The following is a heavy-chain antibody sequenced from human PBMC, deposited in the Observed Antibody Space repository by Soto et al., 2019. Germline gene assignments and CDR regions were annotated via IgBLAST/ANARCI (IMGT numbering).Heavy chain of an antibody. Sequence: PSETLSLTCAVYGGSFSGYYWSWIRQPPGKGLEWIGEINHSGSTNYNPSLKSRVTISVDTSKNQFSLKLSSVTAADTAVYYCARGIRGWLQFVWFDPWGQGTLVTVSS. J-gene: IGHJ5*02. CDR1: GGSFSGYY. V-gene: IGHV4-34*01. D-gene: IGHD5-12*01. CDR3: ARGIRGWLQFVWFDP. CDR2: INHSGST.